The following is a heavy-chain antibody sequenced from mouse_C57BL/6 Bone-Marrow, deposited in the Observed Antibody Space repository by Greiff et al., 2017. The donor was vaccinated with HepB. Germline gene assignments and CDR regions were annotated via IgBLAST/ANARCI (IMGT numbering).Heavy chain of an antibody. D-gene: IGHD2-4*01. V-gene: IGHV5-17*01. CDR3: ARAPFYYDYPYYAMDY. Sequence: EVQLVESGGGLVKPGGSLKLSCAASGFTFSDYGMHWVRQAPEKGLEWVAYISSGSSTIYYADTVKGRVTISRDNAKNTLFLQMTSLRSEDTAMYYCARAPFYYDYPYYAMDYWGQGTSVTVSS. J-gene: IGHJ4*01. CDR1: GFTFSDYG. CDR2: ISSGSSTI.